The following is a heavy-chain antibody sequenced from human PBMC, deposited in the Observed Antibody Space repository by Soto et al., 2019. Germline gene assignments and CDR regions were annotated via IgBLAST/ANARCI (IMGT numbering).Heavy chain of an antibody. V-gene: IGHV3-23*01. Sequence: GGSLRLSCAASGFTVSSNYMSWVRQAPGKGLEWVSAISGSGGSTYYADSVKGRFTISRDNSKNTLYLQMNSLRAEDTAVYYCARYSGSDFHYFDYWGQGTLVTVSS. D-gene: IGHD1-26*01. J-gene: IGHJ4*02. CDR3: ARYSGSDFHYFDY. CDR2: ISGSGGST. CDR1: GFTVSSNY.